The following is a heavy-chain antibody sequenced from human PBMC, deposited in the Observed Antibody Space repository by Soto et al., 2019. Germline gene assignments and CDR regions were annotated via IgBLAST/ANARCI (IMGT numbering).Heavy chain of an antibody. CDR1: GYTFTSYG. CDR2: ISAYNGNT. V-gene: IGHV1-18*01. J-gene: IGHJ4*02. D-gene: IGHD2-8*01. Sequence: QVQLVQSGAEVKKPGASVKVSCKASGYTFTSYGISWVRQAPGQGLEWMGWISAYNGNTNYAQKLQGRVNMTTDTSTSTAYMELRSLISDDTSVYYCARGARGYCTNGVCYTYLGQGTLVTVSS. CDR3: ARGARGYCTNGVCYTY.